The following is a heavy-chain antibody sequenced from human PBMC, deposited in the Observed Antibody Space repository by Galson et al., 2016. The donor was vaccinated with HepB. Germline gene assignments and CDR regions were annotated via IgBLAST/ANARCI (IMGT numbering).Heavy chain of an antibody. CDR3: ARSTTYYGMDV. CDR1: DGSLTSYY. CDR2: INHSGST. J-gene: IGHJ6*02. V-gene: IGHV4-34*01. D-gene: IGHD2/OR15-2a*01. Sequence: SETLSLTCVASDGSLTSYYWSWIRQPPGKGLEWIGEINHSGSTKYQSSLKSRVTISVDTSKSEVSLKVSSVTAADSAVYYCARSTTYYGMDVWGQGTTVTVSS.